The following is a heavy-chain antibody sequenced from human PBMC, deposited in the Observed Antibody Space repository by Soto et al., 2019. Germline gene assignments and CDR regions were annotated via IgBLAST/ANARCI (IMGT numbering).Heavy chain of an antibody. CDR1: GFTFSSYA. Sequence: EVQLLESGGGLVQPGGSLRLSCEASGFTFSSYAMSWVRQAPGKGLEWVSSISSSGGSTFYADSVKGRFTISRDNSKNKLYLQMNSLRAEDTAVYDCAKGRPSGGALAGEYYWGQGTLVTVSP. CDR3: AKGRPSGGALAGEYY. D-gene: IGHD1-1*01. J-gene: IGHJ4*02. V-gene: IGHV3-23*01. CDR2: ISSSGGST.